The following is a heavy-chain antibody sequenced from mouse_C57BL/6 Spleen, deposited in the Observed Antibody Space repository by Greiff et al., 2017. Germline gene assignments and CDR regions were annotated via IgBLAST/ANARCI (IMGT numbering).Heavy chain of an antibody. Sequence: VQLQEPGAELVRPGASVKLSCKASGYAFTNYLIEWVKQRPGQGLEWIGVINPGSGGTNYNEKFKGKATLTVDKSSSTAYMQLSSLTSEDSAVYYCARRDCGYEGFAYWGQGTLVTVSA. CDR3: ARRDCGYEGFAY. J-gene: IGHJ3*01. CDR1: GYAFTNYL. V-gene: IGHV1-54*01. D-gene: IGHD2-2*01. CDR2: INPGSGGT.